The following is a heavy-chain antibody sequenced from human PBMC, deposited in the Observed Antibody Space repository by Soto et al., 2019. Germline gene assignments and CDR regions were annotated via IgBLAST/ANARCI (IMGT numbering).Heavy chain of an antibody. CDR3: ARVVPQNFYYYYGMDV. CDR2: IIPIFGTA. Sequence: SVKVSCKASGGTFSSYAISWVRQAPGQGLEWMGGIIPIFGTANYAQKFQGRVTITADESTSTAYMELSSLRSEDTAVYYCARVVPQNFYYYYGMDVWGKGTTVTVSS. D-gene: IGHD6-6*01. CDR1: GGTFSSYA. V-gene: IGHV1-69*13. J-gene: IGHJ6*04.